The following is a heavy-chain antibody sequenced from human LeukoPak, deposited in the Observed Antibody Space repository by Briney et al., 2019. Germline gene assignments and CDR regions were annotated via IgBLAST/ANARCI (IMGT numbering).Heavy chain of an antibody. CDR3: ARQSGRATAAQLGYAMDV. CDR2: IYHIGST. Sequence: SQTLSLTCTVSGDSFTSVGYYWSWIRQHPGKGLEWIGYIYHIGSTYYNPSLKSRVTISADTSKNQFSLRLRSVTASDTAVYYCARQSGRATAAQLGYAMDVWGQGTTVTVSS. J-gene: IGHJ6*02. CDR1: GDSFTSVGYY. V-gene: IGHV4-31*03. D-gene: IGHD6-13*01.